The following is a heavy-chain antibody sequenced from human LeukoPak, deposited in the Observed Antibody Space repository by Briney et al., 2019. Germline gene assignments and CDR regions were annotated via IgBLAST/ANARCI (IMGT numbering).Heavy chain of an antibody. V-gene: IGHV1-8*01. CDR2: MNPNSGNT. J-gene: IGHJ6*03. D-gene: IGHD6-13*01. CDR1: GYTFTSYD. CDR3: ARGAGTLYYYYYYYMDV. Sequence: ASVKVSCKASGYTFTSYDINWVRQATGQGLEWTGWMNPNSGNTGYAQKFQGRVTMTRNTSISTAYMELSSLRSEDTAVYYCARGAGTLYYYYYYYMDVWGKGTTVTVSS.